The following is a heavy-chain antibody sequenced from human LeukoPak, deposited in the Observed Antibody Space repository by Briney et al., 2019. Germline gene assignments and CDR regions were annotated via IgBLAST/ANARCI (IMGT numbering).Heavy chain of an antibody. V-gene: IGHV4-59*01. D-gene: IGHD3-10*01. J-gene: IGHJ3*02. CDR1: GGSISSYY. CDR3: AGHASGSYLGAFDI. Sequence: SETLSLTCTVSGGSISSYYWSWIRQPSGKGLECIGYIYYSGSTNYNPSLKSRVTISVDTSKNQFSLKLSSVTAADTAVYYCAGHASGSYLGAFDIWGQGTMVTVSS. CDR2: IYYSGST.